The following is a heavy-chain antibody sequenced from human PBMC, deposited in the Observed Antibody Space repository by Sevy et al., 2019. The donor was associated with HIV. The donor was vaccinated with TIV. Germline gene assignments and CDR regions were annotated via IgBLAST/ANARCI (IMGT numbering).Heavy chain of an antibody. J-gene: IGHJ6*02. D-gene: IGHD3-10*01. Sequence: GGSLRLSCAVSGFTFRNFWMSWVRQAPGKGLEWVANIRQDGSEKYYVDSGRGRSTIYRDNAKNSLFLQLNSLGADETAIYYCAKSYFGSGTSYGMDLWGRGTTVTVSS. V-gene: IGHV3-7*01. CDR1: GFTFRNFW. CDR3: AKSYFGSGTSYGMDL. CDR2: IRQDGSEK.